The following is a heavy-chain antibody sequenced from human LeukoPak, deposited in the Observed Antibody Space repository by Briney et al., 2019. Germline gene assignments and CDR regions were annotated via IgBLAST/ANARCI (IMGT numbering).Heavy chain of an antibody. Sequence: EASVKVSCKASGGTFISYAISWVRQAPGQGLEWMGRIIPIFGTANYAQKFQGRVTITTDESTSTAYMELSSLRSEDTAVYYCARDWRGYSSEPFDYWGQGTLVTVPS. J-gene: IGHJ4*02. D-gene: IGHD6-19*01. CDR1: GGTFISYA. CDR2: IIPIFGTA. V-gene: IGHV1-69*05. CDR3: ARDWRGYSSEPFDY.